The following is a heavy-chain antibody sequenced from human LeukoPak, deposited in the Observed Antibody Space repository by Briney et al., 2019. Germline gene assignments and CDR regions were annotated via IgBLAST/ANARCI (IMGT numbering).Heavy chain of an antibody. CDR1: ELNFKTHA. V-gene: IGHV3-30*04. CDR2: LSFDASGR. D-gene: IGHD3-16*02. J-gene: IGHJ4*02. Sequence: GGSLRLSCVVSELNFKTHAMHWVRQAPGKGLEWVAGLSFDASGRNYADSVKGRFTIFRDNSKNTLYLQMHSMSTEDTAVYFCARDLQEISSFYFDYWGQGSLVTVSS. CDR3: ARDLQEISSFYFDY.